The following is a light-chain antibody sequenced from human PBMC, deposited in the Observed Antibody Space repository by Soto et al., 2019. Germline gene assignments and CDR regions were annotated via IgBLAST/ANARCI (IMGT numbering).Light chain of an antibody. V-gene: IGKV3-11*01. CDR2: YAS. CDR3: QQRSDWPIT. Sequence: EVVLTQSPATLSLSPGERATLSCRASQSVSRFLAWYQQKPGQAPRLLIFYASYRATGIPARFSASGSGTDFTLTISSLESEDSAVYYCQQRSDWPITFGQGTRLDI. CDR1: QSVSRF. J-gene: IGKJ5*01.